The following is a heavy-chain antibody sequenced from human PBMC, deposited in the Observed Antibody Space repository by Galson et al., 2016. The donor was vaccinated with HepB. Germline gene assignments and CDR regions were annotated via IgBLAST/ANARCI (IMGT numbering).Heavy chain of an antibody. CDR1: GFTFSTYE. J-gene: IGHJ3*02. CDR2: IKQDAHLK. V-gene: IGHV3-7*01. D-gene: IGHD5-12*01. CDR3: ARDGYNGHDKDGFDM. Sequence: SLRLSCAGSGFTFSTYELFWVRQAPGKGLEWAATIKQDAHLKDYVGSVKGRFTISRDNAKNSLYMQMNSLRDEDTAVYYCARDGYNGHDKDGFDMWGQGTMVTVSS.